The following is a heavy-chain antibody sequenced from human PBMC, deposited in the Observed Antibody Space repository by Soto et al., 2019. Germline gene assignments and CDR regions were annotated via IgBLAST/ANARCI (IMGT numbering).Heavy chain of an antibody. Sequence: GGSLRLSCAASGFTLRDYAMHWVRQAPGKGLEWVAVVSHDGRNTHYADSVKGRFTISRDSSKNTVSLEMTSLRAEDTAVYYCARDRLYYDSSGLNNWFDPWGQGTLVTVSS. CDR3: ARDRLYYDSSGLNNWFDP. J-gene: IGHJ5*02. CDR2: VSHDGRNT. V-gene: IGHV3-30*03. CDR1: GFTLRDYA. D-gene: IGHD3-22*01.